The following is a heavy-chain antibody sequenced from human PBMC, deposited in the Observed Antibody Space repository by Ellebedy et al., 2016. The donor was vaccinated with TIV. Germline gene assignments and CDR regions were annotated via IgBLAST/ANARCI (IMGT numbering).Heavy chain of an antibody. CDR3: ARGGPGGDNWFFGL. CDR1: GFSLTGSD. J-gene: IGHJ2*01. Sequence: PGGSLRLSCAASGFSLTGSDLHWVRRPAGKDLEWVSASGAAGDTYYPDSVRGRFTISRESAKNSFYLQMNSLTAGDTAVYYCARGGPGGDNWFFGLWGRGTRVTVSS. V-gene: IGHV3-13*01. CDR2: SGAAGDT. D-gene: IGHD3-10*01.